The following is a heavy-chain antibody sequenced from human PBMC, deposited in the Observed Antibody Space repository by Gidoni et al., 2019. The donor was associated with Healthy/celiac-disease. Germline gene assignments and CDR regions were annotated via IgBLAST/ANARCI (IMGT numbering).Heavy chain of an antibody. J-gene: IGHJ4*02. CDR3: ARSIGYNWNDGLGY. CDR1: AFSVSNNY. D-gene: IGHD1-1*01. Sequence: EVQLVETGGGLIQPGGSLRLSCAASAFSVSNNYMSWVRQAPGKGREWVSVIYSGGSTDYADSVKGRFTISRDNSKNTLYLQMNSLRAEDTAVYYCARSIGYNWNDGLGYWGQGTLVTVSS. CDR2: IYSGGST. V-gene: IGHV3-53*02.